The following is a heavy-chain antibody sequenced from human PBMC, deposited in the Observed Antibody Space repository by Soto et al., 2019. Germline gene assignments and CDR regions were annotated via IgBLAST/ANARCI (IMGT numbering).Heavy chain of an antibody. D-gene: IGHD5-18*01. CDR3: ARESDTSGGWYFDL. Sequence: QVQLQESGPGLVKPSETLSLTCTVSGGSISSYYWSWIRQLPGKGLEWIGYIYYSGSTNYNPSLKSRVTISVDTSKNQFSLKLSSVTAADTAVYYCARESDTSGGWYFDLWGRGTLVTVSS. J-gene: IGHJ2*01. CDR2: IYYSGST. V-gene: IGHV4-59*01. CDR1: GGSISSYY.